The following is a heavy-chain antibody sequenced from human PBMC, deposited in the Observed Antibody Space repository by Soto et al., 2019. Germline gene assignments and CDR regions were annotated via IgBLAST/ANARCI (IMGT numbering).Heavy chain of an antibody. J-gene: IGHJ6*02. D-gene: IGHD2-21*02. CDR3: ASGDYYCSYYGIDV. Sequence: GGSLRLSCAASGFTVSSNYMSWVRQAPGEGLEWVSVIYSGGSTYYADSVKGRFTISRDISKNTLYLQMNSLRAEDTAVYFCASGDYYCSYYGIDVWGQGTTVTVSS. CDR2: IYSGGST. V-gene: IGHV3-66*01. CDR1: GFTVSSNY.